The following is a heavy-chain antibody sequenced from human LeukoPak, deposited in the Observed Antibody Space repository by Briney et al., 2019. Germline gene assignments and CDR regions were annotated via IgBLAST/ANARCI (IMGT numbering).Heavy chain of an antibody. D-gene: IGHD6-19*01. CDR2: ISGGGTNT. Sequence: GGSLRLSCAASGFTFSSYWMSWVRQAPGKGLEWVSAISGGGTNTYYADSVRGRFTISRDNSKNTLYLQMNSLRAEDTALYYCAKGPLIEVAGTTWDYWGQGTLVTVSS. CDR3: AKGPLIEVAGTTWDY. CDR1: GFTFSSYW. V-gene: IGHV3-23*01. J-gene: IGHJ4*02.